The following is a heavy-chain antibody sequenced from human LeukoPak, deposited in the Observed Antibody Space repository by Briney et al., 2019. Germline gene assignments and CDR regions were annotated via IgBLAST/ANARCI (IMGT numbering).Heavy chain of an antibody. D-gene: IGHD4-17*01. CDR1: GFTFGSYA. CDR2: ISSSGSTI. CDR3: ASGDYGDRSGGFDY. Sequence: GGSLRLSCATSGFTFGSYAMNWVRQAPGKGLEWVSYISSSGSTIYYADSVKGRFTISRDNAKNSLYLQMNSLRAEDTAVYYCASGDYGDRSGGFDYWGQGTLVTVSS. J-gene: IGHJ4*02. V-gene: IGHV3-48*04.